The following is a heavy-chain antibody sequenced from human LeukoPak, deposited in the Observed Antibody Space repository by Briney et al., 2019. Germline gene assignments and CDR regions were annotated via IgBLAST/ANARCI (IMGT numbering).Heavy chain of an antibody. CDR3: ARDGGLHTNFDY. Sequence: PGGSLRLSCAASGFSFRNYWMGWVRQAPGKGLEWVANTKPDGSAEYYAGSVRGRFTASRDNANSLLYLQMNRLRAEDTAVYYCARDGGLHTNFDYWGQGTLLTVSS. CDR1: GFSFRNYW. J-gene: IGHJ4*02. D-gene: IGHD2-15*01. V-gene: IGHV3-7*01. CDR2: TKPDGSAE.